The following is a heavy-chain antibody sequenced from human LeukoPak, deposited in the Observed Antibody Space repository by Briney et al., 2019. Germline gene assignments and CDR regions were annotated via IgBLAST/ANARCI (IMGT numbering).Heavy chain of an antibody. CDR1: GFTFSSYE. V-gene: IGHV3-48*03. CDR3: ARGSVRGDY. J-gene: IGHJ4*02. CDR2: ISSSGSTI. Sequence: SGGSLRLSCAASGFTFSSYEMNWVHQAPGKGLEWVSYISSSGSTIYYADSVKGRFTISRDNAKNSLYLQMNSLRAEDTAVYYCARGSVRGDYWGQGTLVTVSS. D-gene: IGHD6-19*01.